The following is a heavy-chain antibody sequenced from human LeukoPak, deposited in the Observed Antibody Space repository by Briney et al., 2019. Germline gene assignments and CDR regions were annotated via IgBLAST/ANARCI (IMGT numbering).Heavy chain of an antibody. Sequence: ASVKVSCKASGYTFTGYYMHWVRQAPGQGLEWMGWINPNSGGTNYAQKFQGRVTMTRDTSISTAYMELSRLRSDDMAVYYCARGTKWELLPDFDYWGQGTLVTVSS. D-gene: IGHD1-26*01. CDR2: INPNSGGT. CDR1: GYTFTGYY. J-gene: IGHJ4*02. CDR3: ARGTKWELLPDFDY. V-gene: IGHV1-2*02.